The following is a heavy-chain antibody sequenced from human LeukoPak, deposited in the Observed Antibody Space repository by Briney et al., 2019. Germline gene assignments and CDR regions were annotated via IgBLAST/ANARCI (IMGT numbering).Heavy chain of an antibody. CDR3: ARHPNTSSNWDLDY. D-gene: IGHD1-1*01. J-gene: IGHJ4*02. CDR2: IYTSGST. Sequence: SETLSLTCTVSGGSISNYFWSWIRQPAGKGLEWIGRIYTSGSTNYNPSLKSRVTISVDTSKNQFSLRLSSVTAADTAVYFCARHPNTSSNWDLDYWGQGTLVTVSS. V-gene: IGHV4-4*07. CDR1: GGSISNYF.